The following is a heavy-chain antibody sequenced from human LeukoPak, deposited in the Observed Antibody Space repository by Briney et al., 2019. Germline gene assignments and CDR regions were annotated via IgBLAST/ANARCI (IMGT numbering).Heavy chain of an antibody. J-gene: IGHJ6*03. V-gene: IGHV4-39*01. D-gene: IGHD6-19*01. Sequence: SETLSPTCTVSGGSIRIVSYYWGWIRQPPGKGLEWIGSIYYSGSTYYNPSLKSRVTISVDASKNKFSLKLSSVTAANTAVDYSAIHSPANKWLVRNYYYMDVWGKGTTVTVSS. CDR1: GGSIRIVSYY. CDR2: IYYSGST. CDR3: AIHSPANKWLVRNYYYMDV.